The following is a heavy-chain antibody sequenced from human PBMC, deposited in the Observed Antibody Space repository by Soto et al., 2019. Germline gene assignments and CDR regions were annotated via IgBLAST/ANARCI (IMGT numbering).Heavy chain of an antibody. J-gene: IGHJ5*02. CDR3: ARLGAFYQSLDP. Sequence: QLQLQESGPGLVKPSETLSITCTVSGGSFSPNYWSWIRQPPGKGLEWVGYIYYAGSTSYNPSLKSRVTISLDTSKSQFSLSPSSVTAADTAVYYCARLGAFYQSLDPWGPGTLVTVSS. CDR1: GGSFSPNY. V-gene: IGHV4-59*08. CDR2: IYYAGST. D-gene: IGHD3-3*02.